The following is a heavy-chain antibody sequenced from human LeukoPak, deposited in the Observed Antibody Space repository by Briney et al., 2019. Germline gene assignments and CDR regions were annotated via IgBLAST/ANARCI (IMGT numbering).Heavy chain of an antibody. V-gene: IGHV1-8*02. CDR1: GYTFTSYG. CDR2: MNPNSGNT. J-gene: IGHJ5*02. Sequence: ASVKVSCKASGYTFTSYGISWVRQAPGQGLEWMGWMNPNSGNTGYAQKFQGRVTMTRNTSISTAYMELSSLRSEDTAVYYCARGPTMIVVVNTRQDTNWFDPWGQGTLVTVSS. D-gene: IGHD3-22*01. CDR3: ARGPTMIVVVNTRQDTNWFDP.